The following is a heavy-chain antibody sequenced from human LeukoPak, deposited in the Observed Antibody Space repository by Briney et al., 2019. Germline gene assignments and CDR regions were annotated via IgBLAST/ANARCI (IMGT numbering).Heavy chain of an antibody. J-gene: IGHJ5*02. CDR1: GFTFSSYW. V-gene: IGHV3-7*05. D-gene: IGHD2-15*01. CDR3: TRNSGGRWDNWFDP. Sequence: GGSLRLSCAASGFTFSSYWMSWVRQAPGKGLEWVANIKEDGSDKYYVDSVKGRFTISRDNAKNSLYLQMNSLRAEDTAVYYCTRNSGGRWDNWFDPWDQGTLVTVSS. CDR2: IKEDGSDK.